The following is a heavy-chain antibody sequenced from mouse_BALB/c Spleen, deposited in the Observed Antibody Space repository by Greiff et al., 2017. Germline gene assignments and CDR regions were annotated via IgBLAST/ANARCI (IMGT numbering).Heavy chain of an antibody. Sequence: DVKLVESGGGLVQPGGSLKLSCAASGFTFSSYGMSWVRQTPDKRLELVATINSNGGSTYYPDSVKGRFTISRDNAKNTLYLQMSSLKSEDTAMYYCAREDGYDGAPYWGQGTLVTVSA. CDR1: GFTFSSYG. D-gene: IGHD2-2*01. V-gene: IGHV5-6-3*01. J-gene: IGHJ3*01. CDR2: INSNGGST. CDR3: AREDGYDGAPY.